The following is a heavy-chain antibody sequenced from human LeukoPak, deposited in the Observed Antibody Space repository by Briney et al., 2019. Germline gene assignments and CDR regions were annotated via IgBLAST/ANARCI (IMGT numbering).Heavy chain of an antibody. V-gene: IGHV3-9*01. CDR2: ISWNSDNI. D-gene: IGHD2/OR15-2a*01. CDR1: GFTRDDYA. J-gene: IGHJ5*02. Sequence: PGGSLRLSCAASGFTRDDYAMHWVRQVPGKGLEWVSGISWNSDNIGYADSVKGRFTISRDNAKGSLYLYMDSLRAEDTAIYYCAKFSRDRESSWGQGTLVTVSS. CDR3: AKFSRDRESS.